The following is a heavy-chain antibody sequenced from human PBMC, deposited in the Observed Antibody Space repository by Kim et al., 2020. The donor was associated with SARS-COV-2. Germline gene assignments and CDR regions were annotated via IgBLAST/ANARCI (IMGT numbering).Heavy chain of an antibody. J-gene: IGHJ6*02. V-gene: IGHV4-34*01. CDR1: GGSFNTYL. Sequence: SETLSLTCAVYGGSFNTYLWTWIRQSPGKGLEWIGEVNHSGSTNYKPSLKSRVTISVDTSKNQFSLKLRSVTAADTAVYYCAGVSGVWSYYYYFIMDVWGQGTTVTVSS. D-gene: IGHD3-10*01. CDR3: AGVSGVWSYYYYFIMDV. CDR2: VNHSGST.